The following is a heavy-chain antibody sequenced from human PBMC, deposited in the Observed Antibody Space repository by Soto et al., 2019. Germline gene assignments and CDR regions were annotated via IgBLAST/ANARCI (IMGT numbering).Heavy chain of an antibody. J-gene: IGHJ4*02. V-gene: IGHV4-59*01. CDR3: ASYDFWTTAHDY. D-gene: IGHD3-3*01. CDR1: GGSISSYY. Sequence: SETLSLTCTVSGGSISSYYWSWIRQPPGKGLEWIGYIYYSGSTNYNPSLKSRVTISVDTSKNQFSLKLSSVTAADTAVYYCASYDFWTTAHDYWGQGTLVTVSS. CDR2: IYYSGST.